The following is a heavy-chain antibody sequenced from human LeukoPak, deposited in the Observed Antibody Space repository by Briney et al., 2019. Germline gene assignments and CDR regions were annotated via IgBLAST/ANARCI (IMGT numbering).Heavy chain of an antibody. D-gene: IGHD2-2*03. CDR3: ARAHGYCSSTSCYYYYGMDV. V-gene: IGHV1-69*13. J-gene: IGHJ6*02. CDR1: GGTFSSYA. CDR2: IIPIFGTA. Sequence: VASVKVSCKASGGTFSSYAISWVRQAPGQGLEWMGGIIPIFGTANYAQKFQGRVTITADESTSTAYMELSSLRSEDTAVYYCARAHGYCSSTSCYYYYGMDVWGQGTTVTVSS.